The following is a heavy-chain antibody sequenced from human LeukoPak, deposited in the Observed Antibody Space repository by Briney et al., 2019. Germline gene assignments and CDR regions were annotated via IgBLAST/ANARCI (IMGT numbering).Heavy chain of an antibody. Sequence: SETLSLTCTVSGGSISSSSYYWGWIRQPPGKGLEWIGSIYYSGSTYHNPSLKSRVTISVDTSKNQFSLKLSSVTAADTAVYYCARLIYYYGSGSYFPVFDPWGQGTLVTVSS. CDR2: IYYSGST. J-gene: IGHJ5*02. CDR1: GGSISSSSYY. CDR3: ARLIYYYGSGSYFPVFDP. D-gene: IGHD3-10*01. V-gene: IGHV4-39*01.